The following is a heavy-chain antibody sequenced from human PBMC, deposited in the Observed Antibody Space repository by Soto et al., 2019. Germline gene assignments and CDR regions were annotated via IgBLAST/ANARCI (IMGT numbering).Heavy chain of an antibody. CDR2: NYYIGRT. J-gene: IGHJ2*01. V-gene: IGHV4-59*08. Sequence: QVQLQESGPGLVKPSETLSLTCTVSGGSISSYYWSWIRQPQGKVLEWFGYNYYIGRTNYNPALKSRFTISVDTSKNQCSLKLSSVTAADTDVYYCARFNWYFDLWGRGTLVTVSA. CDR3: ARFNWYFDL. CDR1: GGSISSYY.